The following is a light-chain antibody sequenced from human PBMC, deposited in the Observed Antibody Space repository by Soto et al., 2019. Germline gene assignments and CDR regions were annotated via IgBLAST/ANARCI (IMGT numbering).Light chain of an antibody. CDR2: GAS. Sequence: DIVMTQSPASLAVSLGYRSTFNCTSRQSLLDSSNDHNYLAWYQQKPGQAPRLLIYGASTRATGVPARFSGSGSGTEFTLTISSLQSEDFAVYYCQQYNNWPRTFGQGTRLEIK. CDR3: QQYNNWPRT. J-gene: IGKJ5*01. V-gene: IGKV4-1*01. CDR1: QSLLDSSNDHNY.